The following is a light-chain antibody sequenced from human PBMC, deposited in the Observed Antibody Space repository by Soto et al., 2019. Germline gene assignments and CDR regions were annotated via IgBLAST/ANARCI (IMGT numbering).Light chain of an antibody. CDR1: QSISNY. Sequence: DIQMTQSPSSLSVSVGDRVTITCRASQSISNYSNWYQQKPGKAPKVLIYAASSLQSGVPSRFSGSGSGTDFTLTISSLQPEDFATYYCQQSYSTLWTFGQGTKVEIK. CDR3: QQSYSTLWT. CDR2: AAS. J-gene: IGKJ1*01. V-gene: IGKV1-39*01.